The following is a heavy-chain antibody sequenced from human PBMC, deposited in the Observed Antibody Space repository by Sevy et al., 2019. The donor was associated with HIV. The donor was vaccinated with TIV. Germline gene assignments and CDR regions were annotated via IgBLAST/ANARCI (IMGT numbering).Heavy chain of an antibody. CDR3: ARDGGYSGYDEGEGAFDI. V-gene: IGHV3-30-3*01. Sequence: GGSLRLSCAASGFTFSSYAMHWVRQAPGKGLEWVAVISYDGSNKYYAASVKGRFTISRDDSKNTLYLQMNRLRAEDTAVYYCARDGGYSGYDEGEGAFDIWGQGTMVTVSS. J-gene: IGHJ3*02. CDR1: GFTFSSYA. CDR2: ISYDGSNK. D-gene: IGHD5-12*01.